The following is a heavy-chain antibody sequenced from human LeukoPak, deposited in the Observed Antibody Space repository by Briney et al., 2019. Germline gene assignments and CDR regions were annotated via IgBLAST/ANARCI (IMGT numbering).Heavy chain of an antibody. CDR3: ARRVTMIVVVITHAFDI. CDR2: IYHSGST. CDR1: GGSISSSNW. V-gene: IGHV4-4*02. D-gene: IGHD3-22*01. Sequence: SGTLSLTCAVSGGSISSSNWWSWVRQPPGKGREWTGEIYHSGSTNYNPSLKSRVTISVDKSKNQFSLKLSSVTAADTAVYYCARRVTMIVVVITHAFDIWGQGTMVAVSS. J-gene: IGHJ3*02.